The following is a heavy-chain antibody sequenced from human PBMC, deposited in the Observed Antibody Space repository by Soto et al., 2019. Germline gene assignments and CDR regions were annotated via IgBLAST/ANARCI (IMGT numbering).Heavy chain of an antibody. CDR2: IIPMIDII. J-gene: IGHJ6*02. CDR1: GGTFSSYT. V-gene: IGHV1-69*02. Sequence: QLVQSGAEVKKPGSSVKVSCKVSGGTFSSYTITWVRQAPGEGLEWMGRIIPMIDIINYAQKFQGRVTITADKSTNTAYMELSSLKSDDTAVYYCARVEHENYGMDIWGQGTTVTVSS. CDR3: ARVEHENYGMDI.